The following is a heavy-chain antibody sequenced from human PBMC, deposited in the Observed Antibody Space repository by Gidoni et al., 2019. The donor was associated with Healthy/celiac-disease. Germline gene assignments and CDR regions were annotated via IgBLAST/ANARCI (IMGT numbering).Heavy chain of an antibody. J-gene: IGHJ4*02. CDR1: GGTFSSYA. Sequence: QVQLVQSGAEVKKPGSSVKVCGKAAGGTFSSYANSWVRQAPGQGLEWRGRIIPILGRAHYAPKFQGRVTLPADKSTSTAYMELSSLCSADTAVYCCARYYCSGCYSDYWGQGTLVTVSS. D-gene: IGHD3-10*01. V-gene: IGHV1-69*04. CDR3: ARYYCSGCYSDY. CDR2: IIPILGRA.